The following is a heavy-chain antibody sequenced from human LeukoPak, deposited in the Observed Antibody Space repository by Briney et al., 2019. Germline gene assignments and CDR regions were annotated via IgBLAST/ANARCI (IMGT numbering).Heavy chain of an antibody. Sequence: SETLSLTCTVSGASMSSYYWSWIRQPPGKGLEWIGSVHYSGSTNYNPSLKSRVTISVDTSKNQFSLKLSSVTAADTAVYYCARDYYGSGNFDYWGQGTLVTVSS. D-gene: IGHD3-10*01. CDR2: VHYSGST. V-gene: IGHV4-59*01. J-gene: IGHJ4*02. CDR1: GASMSSYY. CDR3: ARDYYGSGNFDY.